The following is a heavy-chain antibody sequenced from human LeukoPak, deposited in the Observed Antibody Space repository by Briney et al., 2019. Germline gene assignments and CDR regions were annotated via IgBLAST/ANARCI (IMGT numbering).Heavy chain of an antibody. D-gene: IGHD6-13*01. CDR3: ARDPLGPYYYYMDV. CDR2: ISSSSSYI. J-gene: IGHJ6*03. CDR1: GFTFSSYS. Sequence: GGSLRLSCAASGFTFSSYSMNWVRQAPGKGLEWVSSISSSSSYIYYADSVKGRFTISRDNAKNTLYLQMNSLRAEDTAVYYCARDPLGPYYYYMDVWGKGTTVTVSS. V-gene: IGHV3-21*01.